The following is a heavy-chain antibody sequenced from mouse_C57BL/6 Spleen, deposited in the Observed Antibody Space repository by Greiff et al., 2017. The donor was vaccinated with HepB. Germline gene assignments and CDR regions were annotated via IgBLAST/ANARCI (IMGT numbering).Heavy chain of an antibody. Sequence: QVQLQQSGAELVKPGASVKMSCKASGYTFTSYWITWVKQRPGQGLEWIGDIYPGSGSTNYNEKFKSKATLTVDTSSSTAYMQLSSLTSEDSAVYYCARPSYDYDVDYWGQGTSVTVSS. D-gene: IGHD2-4*01. CDR3: ARPSYDYDVDY. V-gene: IGHV1-55*01. CDR2: IYPGSGST. J-gene: IGHJ4*01. CDR1: GYTFTSYW.